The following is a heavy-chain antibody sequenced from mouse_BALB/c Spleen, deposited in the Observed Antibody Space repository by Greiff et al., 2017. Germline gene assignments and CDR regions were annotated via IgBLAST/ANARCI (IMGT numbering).Heavy chain of an antibody. CDR1: GFNIKDTY. CDR3: ASPGSSYWYFDV. Sequence: VQLKESGAELVKPGASVKLSCTASGFNIKDTYMHWVKQRPEQGLEWIGRIDPANGNTKYDPKFQGKATITADTSSNTAYLQLSSLTSEDTAVYYCASPGSSYWYFDVWGAGTTVTVSS. J-gene: IGHJ1*01. V-gene: IGHV14-3*02. CDR2: IDPANGNT. D-gene: IGHD1-1*01.